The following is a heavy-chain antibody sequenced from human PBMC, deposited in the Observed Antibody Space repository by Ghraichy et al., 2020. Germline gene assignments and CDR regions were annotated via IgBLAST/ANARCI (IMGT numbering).Heavy chain of an antibody. Sequence: SETLSLTCTVSGGSISSSSYYWGWIRQPPGKGLEWIGSIYYSGSTYYNPSLKSRVTISVDTSKNQFSLKLSSVTAADTAVYYCAKEMLEYYYVSSGYYFQHWGQGTLVTVSS. V-gene: IGHV4-39*07. CDR2: IYYSGST. CDR1: GGSISSSSYY. D-gene: IGHD3-22*01. J-gene: IGHJ1*01. CDR3: AKEMLEYYYVSSGYYFQH.